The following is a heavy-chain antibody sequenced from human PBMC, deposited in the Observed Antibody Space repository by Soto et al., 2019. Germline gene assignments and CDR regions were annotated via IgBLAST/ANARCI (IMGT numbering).Heavy chain of an antibody. J-gene: IGHJ3*02. D-gene: IGHD3-22*01. Sequence: PSETRSLTCTVSGGSVSSGSYYWSWIRQPPGKGLEWIGYIYYSGSTNYTPSLKSRVTISVDTSKNQFSLKLSSVTAADTAVYYCARYRSNYYDSSGYHPPAAFDIWGQVTMVTVSS. CDR1: GGSVSSGSYY. CDR2: IYYSGST. CDR3: ARYRSNYYDSSGYHPPAAFDI. V-gene: IGHV4-61*01.